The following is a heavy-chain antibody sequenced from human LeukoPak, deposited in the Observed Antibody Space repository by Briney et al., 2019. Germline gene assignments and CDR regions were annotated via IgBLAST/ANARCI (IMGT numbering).Heavy chain of an antibody. CDR2: FDPEDGET. CDR3: ATEPIEIQLWRQYYFDY. J-gene: IGHJ4*02. CDR1: GYTLTELS. Sequence: ASVKVSCKVSGYTLTELSMHWVRQAPGKGLEWMGGFDPEDGETIYAQKFQGRVTMTEDTSTDTAYMELSSLGSEDTAVYYCATEPIEIQLWRQYYFDYWGQGTLVTVSS. V-gene: IGHV1-24*01. D-gene: IGHD5-18*01.